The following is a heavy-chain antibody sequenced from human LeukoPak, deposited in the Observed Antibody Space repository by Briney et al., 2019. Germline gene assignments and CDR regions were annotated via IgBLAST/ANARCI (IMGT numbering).Heavy chain of an antibody. CDR2: ISGSGGST. Sequence: GGSLRLSCAASGFTFSSYAMSWVRQAPGKGLEWVSAISGSGGSTYYADSVKGRFTISRDNSKNTLYLQMNSLRAEDTAVYYCAKRADYYDRSDPIYQDYWGQGTLVTVSS. CDR3: AKRADYYDRSDPIYQDY. J-gene: IGHJ4*02. V-gene: IGHV3-23*01. CDR1: GFTFSSYA. D-gene: IGHD3-22*01.